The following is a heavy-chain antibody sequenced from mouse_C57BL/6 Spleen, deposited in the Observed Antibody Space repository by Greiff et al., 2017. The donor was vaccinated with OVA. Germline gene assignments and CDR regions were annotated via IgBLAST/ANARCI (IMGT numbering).Heavy chain of an antibody. D-gene: IGHD2-5*01. Sequence: EVQLQESGGGLVQPGGSMKLSCVASGFTFSNYWMNWVRQSPEQGLEWVAQIRLKSDNYATHYAESVKGRFTISRDDSKSSVYLQMNNLRAEDTGIYYCTYSNFYWGQGTTLTVSS. CDR2: IRLKSDNYAT. CDR3: TYSNFY. V-gene: IGHV6-3*01. J-gene: IGHJ2*01. CDR1: GFTFSNYW.